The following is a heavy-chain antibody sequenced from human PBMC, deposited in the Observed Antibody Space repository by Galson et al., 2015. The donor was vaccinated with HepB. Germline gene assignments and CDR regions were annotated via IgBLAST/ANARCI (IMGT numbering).Heavy chain of an antibody. Sequence: SLRLSCAASGFTFSSYAMHWVRQAPGKGLEWVAVISYDGSNKYYADSVKGRFTISRDNSKNTLYLQMNSLRAEDTAVYYCARDYASSWYFNHYSGMDVWGQGTTVTVSS. CDR2: ISYDGSNK. D-gene: IGHD6-13*01. J-gene: IGHJ6*02. CDR3: ARDYASSWYFNHYSGMDV. V-gene: IGHV3-30*04. CDR1: GFTFSSYA.